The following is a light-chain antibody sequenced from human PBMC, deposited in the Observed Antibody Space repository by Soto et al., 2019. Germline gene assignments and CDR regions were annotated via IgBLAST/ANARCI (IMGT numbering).Light chain of an antibody. J-gene: IGLJ3*02. CDR2: LNSDGSH. Sequence: QLVLIQSPSASASLGASVKLTCALSSGHSSYAIAWHQQQPEKVPRAMMQLNSDGSHTRGDGIPDRFSGSSSGAERYLTISSLQSEDEADYYCQTWGTGIVVFGGGTKLTVL. V-gene: IGLV4-69*01. CDR3: QTWGTGIVV. CDR1: SGHSSYA.